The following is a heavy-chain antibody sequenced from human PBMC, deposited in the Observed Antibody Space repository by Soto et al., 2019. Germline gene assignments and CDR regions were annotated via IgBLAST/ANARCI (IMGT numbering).Heavy chain of an antibody. CDR1: GGSISSSSYY. CDR3: ARRLRFLEWSGGGYFDY. J-gene: IGHJ4*02. V-gene: IGHV4-39*01. D-gene: IGHD3-3*01. CDR2: IYYSGST. Sequence: PSETLSLTCTVSGGSISSSSYYWGWIRQPPXKGLEWIGSIYYSGSTYYNPSLKSRVTISVDTSKNQFSLKLSSVTAADTAVYYCARRLRFLEWSGGGYFDYWGQGTLVTVSS.